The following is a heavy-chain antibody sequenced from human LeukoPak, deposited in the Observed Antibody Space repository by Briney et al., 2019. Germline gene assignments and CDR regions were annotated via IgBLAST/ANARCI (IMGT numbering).Heavy chain of an antibody. D-gene: IGHD3-10*01. Sequence: PSGTLSLTCAVSGGSISSSNWWSWVRQPPGKGLEWIGEIYHSGSTNYNPSLKSRVTISLDKSKNHFSLKLTSVTAADTAVYYCARPKYSGYSGSGTNWFDPWGQGTLVT. J-gene: IGHJ5*02. V-gene: IGHV4-4*02. CDR3: ARPKYSGYSGSGTNWFDP. CDR1: GGSISSSNW. CDR2: IYHSGST.